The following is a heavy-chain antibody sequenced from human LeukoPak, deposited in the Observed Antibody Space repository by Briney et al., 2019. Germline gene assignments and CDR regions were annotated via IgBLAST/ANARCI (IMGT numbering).Heavy chain of an antibody. V-gene: IGHV3-30*03. D-gene: IGHD4-17*01. CDR1: GFTFSSYG. Sequence: GRSLRLSCAASGFTFSSYGMHWVRQAPGKGLEWVAVISYDGSNKYYADSVRGRFTISRDNSKNTLYLQMNSLRAEDTAVYYCAGGSGDYSPDYWGQGTLVTVSS. CDR3: AGGSGDYSPDY. J-gene: IGHJ4*02. CDR2: ISYDGSNK.